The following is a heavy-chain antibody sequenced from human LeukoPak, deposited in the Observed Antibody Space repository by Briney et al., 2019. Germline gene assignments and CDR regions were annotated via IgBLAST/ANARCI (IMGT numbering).Heavy chain of an antibody. CDR1: GFTLSNHV. D-gene: IGHD3-10*01. V-gene: IGHV3-64*01. J-gene: IGHJ4*02. Sequence: GGSLRLSCAASGFTLSNHVMHWVRQAPGKGLEYVSGISTNGGTPFYANSVKGRFTISRDNSKNTLYLQMGSLRAADTAVYYCARGVINMGAGVLRVWAFDNWGQGTLVTVSS. CDR3: ARGVINMGAGVLRVWAFDN. CDR2: ISTNGGTP.